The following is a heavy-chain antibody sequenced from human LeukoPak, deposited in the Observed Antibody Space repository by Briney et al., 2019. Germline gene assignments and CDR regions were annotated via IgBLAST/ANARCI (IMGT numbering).Heavy chain of an antibody. CDR2: INHSGST. J-gene: IGHJ1*01. Sequence: SETLSLTCAVYGGSFSGYYWNWIRQPPGKGLEWIGEINHSGSTNYNPSLKSRVTISVDTSKNQFSLKLSSVTAADTAVYYCARLRGPRLKYFQHWGQGTLVTVSS. V-gene: IGHV4-34*01. D-gene: IGHD3-10*01. CDR1: GGSFSGYY. CDR3: ARLRGPRLKYFQH.